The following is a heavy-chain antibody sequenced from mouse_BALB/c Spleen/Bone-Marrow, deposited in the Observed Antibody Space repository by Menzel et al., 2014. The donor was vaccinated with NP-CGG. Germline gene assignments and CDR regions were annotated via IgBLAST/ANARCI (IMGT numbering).Heavy chain of an antibody. CDR3: AKNYYYGYVAY. D-gene: IGHD1-2*01. J-gene: IGHJ3*01. CDR1: GFDFSRYW. V-gene: IGHV4-1*02. Sequence: DVKLVESGGGLAQPGGSLKLSCAASGFDFSRYWMTWVRQAPGKGLEWIGEINPDSNTINYTPSLKDKFIISRDNAKNTLYLQMSKVRSEDTALYYCAKNYYYGYVAYWGQGTLVTVSA. CDR2: INPDSNTI.